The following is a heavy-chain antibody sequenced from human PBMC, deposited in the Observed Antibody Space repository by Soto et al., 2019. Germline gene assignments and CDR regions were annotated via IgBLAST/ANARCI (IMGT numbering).Heavy chain of an antibody. CDR2: ISGSGGST. V-gene: IGHV3-23*01. CDR3: AKDREYYYDSSGYYSGAFDI. CDR1: GFTFSSYA. Sequence: PGGSLRLSCAASGFTFSSYAMSWVRQAPGKGLEWVSAISGSGGSTYYADSVKGRFTISRDNSKNTLYLQMNSLRAEDTAVYYCAKDREYYYDSSGYYSGAFDIWGQGTMVTVSS. D-gene: IGHD3-22*01. J-gene: IGHJ3*02.